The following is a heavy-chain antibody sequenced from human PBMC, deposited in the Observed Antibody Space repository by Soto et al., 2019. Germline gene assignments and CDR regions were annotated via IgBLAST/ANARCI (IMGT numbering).Heavy chain of an antibody. D-gene: IGHD4-17*01. CDR2: IYHSGST. CDR3: AGGAATVTPGWFDP. CDR1: GYSISSGYY. J-gene: IGHJ5*02. V-gene: IGHV4-38-2*01. Sequence: PSETLSLTCAVSGYSISSGYYWGWIRQTPGKGLEWIASIYHSGSTYYNPSLKSRVTISVDTSKNQFSLKLTSVTAADTAVYYCAGGAATVTPGWFDPWGHGIMVTVSS.